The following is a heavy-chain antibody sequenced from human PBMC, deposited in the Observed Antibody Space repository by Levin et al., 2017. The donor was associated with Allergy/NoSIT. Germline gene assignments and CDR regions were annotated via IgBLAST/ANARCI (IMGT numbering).Heavy chain of an antibody. CDR3: ARRRYSSSYPFDY. Sequence: SQTLSLTCTVSGGSISSSSYYWGWIRQPPGKGLEWIGSIYYSGSTYYNPSLKSRVTISVDTAKNQFSLKLSSVTAADTAVYYCARRRYSSSYPFDYWGQGTLVTVSS. CDR1: GGSISSSSYY. V-gene: IGHV4-39*01. J-gene: IGHJ4*02. D-gene: IGHD6-13*01. CDR2: IYYSGST.